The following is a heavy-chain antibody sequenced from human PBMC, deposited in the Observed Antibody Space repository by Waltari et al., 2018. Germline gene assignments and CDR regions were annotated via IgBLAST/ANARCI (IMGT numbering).Heavy chain of an antibody. Sequence: QVQLQESGPGLVKPSGTLSLTCGVSGDSMSGNYWLSWVRQPPGKGLEWIGQVHRSGRTNYNPPLWSGVTVSIDTFNSQFSLEVTSATAADTALYFCARDRGRGLYLDSWGRGILVTVSP. J-gene: IGHJ4*02. V-gene: IGHV4-4*02. CDR2: VHRSGRT. CDR3: ARDRGRGLYLDS. CDR1: GDSMSGNYW. D-gene: IGHD2-15*01.